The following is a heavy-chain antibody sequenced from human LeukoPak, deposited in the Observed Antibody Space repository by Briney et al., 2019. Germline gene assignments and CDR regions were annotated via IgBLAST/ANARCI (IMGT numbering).Heavy chain of an antibody. D-gene: IGHD3-9*01. V-gene: IGHV1-18*01. CDR3: AREGGGDYDILTGYYRFDY. J-gene: IGHJ4*02. CDR2: ISAYNGNT. Sequence: ASVKVSCKASGYNFNNYGITWVRQAPGQGLEWMGWISAYNGNTNYAQKLQGRVTMTTDTSTSTAYMELRSLRSDDTAMYYCAREGGGDYDILTGYYRFDYWGQGTLVTVSS. CDR1: GYNFNNYG.